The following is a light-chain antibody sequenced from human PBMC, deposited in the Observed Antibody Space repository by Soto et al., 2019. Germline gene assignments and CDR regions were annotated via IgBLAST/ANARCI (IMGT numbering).Light chain of an antibody. CDR3: QRWGSGPLV. CDR2: LNSDGSH. Sequence: QLVLTQSPSASASLGASVKLTCTLSSGHSSYAIAWHQQQPEKGPRYLMKLNSDGSHSKGDGIPDRFSGSSSGAERYLTMCGREAEDEADCCCQRWGSGPLVFGGGTKVTGL. V-gene: IGLV4-69*01. CDR1: SGHSSYA. J-gene: IGLJ2*01.